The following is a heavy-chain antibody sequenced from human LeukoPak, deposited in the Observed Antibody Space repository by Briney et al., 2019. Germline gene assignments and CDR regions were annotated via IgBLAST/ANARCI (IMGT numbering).Heavy chain of an antibody. V-gene: IGHV3-74*03. CDR3: VVGGGIY. Sequence: PGGSLRLSCAASGFTLSNDWTHWVRQAPGKGLVWVSRISSDGSSTMYADSVKGRFTISRDNAKKTLHLQMNSLRADDTAVYYCVVGGGIYWGQGTLVSVSS. D-gene: IGHD1-26*01. CDR1: GFTLSNDW. CDR2: ISSDGSST. J-gene: IGHJ4*02.